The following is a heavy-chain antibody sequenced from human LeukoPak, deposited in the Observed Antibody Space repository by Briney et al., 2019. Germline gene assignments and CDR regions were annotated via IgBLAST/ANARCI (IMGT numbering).Heavy chain of an antibody. CDR3: ARVKIAAAGYNWFDP. D-gene: IGHD6-13*01. Sequence: SETLSLTCTVSGGSISSGGYYWSRIRQHPGQGLEWIGYIYYSGSTYYNPSLKSRVTISVDTSKNQFSLKLSSVTAADTAVYYCARVKIAAAGYNWFDPWGQGTLVTVSS. V-gene: IGHV4-31*03. J-gene: IGHJ5*02. CDR1: GGSISSGGYY. CDR2: IYYSGST.